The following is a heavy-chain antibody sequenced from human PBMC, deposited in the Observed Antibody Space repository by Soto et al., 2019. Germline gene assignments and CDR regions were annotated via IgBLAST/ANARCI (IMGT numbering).Heavy chain of an antibody. V-gene: IGHV3-30*18. CDR3: AKPLTTLTNYYFDQ. Sequence: QVQLLESGGGVIQPGRSLRLSCAASGFTFSSYGMHWVRQAPGTGLVWVAVISHDGSKKYGADSVKGRFTISRDNSKKTLYLQMNSLRPEDSAVYYWAKPLTTLTNYYFDQWGQGTLVTVSS. CDR2: ISHDGSKK. CDR1: GFTFSSYG. D-gene: IGHD4-17*01. J-gene: IGHJ4*02.